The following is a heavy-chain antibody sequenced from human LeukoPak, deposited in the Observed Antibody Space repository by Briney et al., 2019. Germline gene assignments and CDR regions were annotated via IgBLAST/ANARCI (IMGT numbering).Heavy chain of an antibody. CDR3: ARRSGYVDY. Sequence: GESLKISCQGSGYSFTRNWIAWVRQMPGKGLEWMGIIYPGDSDTRCSPSFQGQVTISADNSISTAYLQWSSLKASDTAMYYCARRSGYVDYWGQGTLVTVSS. D-gene: IGHD2-2*01. V-gene: IGHV5-51*01. CDR2: IYPGDSDT. CDR1: GYSFTRNW. J-gene: IGHJ4*02.